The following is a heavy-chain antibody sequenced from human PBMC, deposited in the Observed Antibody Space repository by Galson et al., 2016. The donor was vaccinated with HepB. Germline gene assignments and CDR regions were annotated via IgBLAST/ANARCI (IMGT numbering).Heavy chain of an antibody. CDR3: ARGTGTGGYFDY. D-gene: IGHD3/OR15-3a*01. CDR1: GYTFSAYY. J-gene: IGHJ4*02. V-gene: IGHV1-46*01. CDR2: INPRDGST. Sequence: VQVSCKASGYTFSAYYIHWVRQAPGQGLEWMGKINPRDGSTSDAQEFLGRVTMTRDRSTTTVYMELSNLKSDDTAVYYCARGTGTGGYFDYWGQGTLVTVSS.